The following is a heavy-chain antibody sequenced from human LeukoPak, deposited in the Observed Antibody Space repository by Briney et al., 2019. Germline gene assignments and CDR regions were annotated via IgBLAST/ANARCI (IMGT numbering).Heavy chain of an antibody. CDR1: GGSLSSYQ. V-gene: IGHV4-4*07. J-gene: IGHJ4*02. CDR2: IFTSGNT. CDR3: VRGDWDSSWPYFDS. D-gene: IGHD6-13*01. Sequence: KPSETLSLTCTLPGGSLSSYQWSALPHPAEKGVEGLVRIFTSGNTTYNPSLKSRVTMSVDTSKNQFSLKLNSVTAADTAVYYCVRGDWDSSWPYFDSWGQGTLGTVSS.